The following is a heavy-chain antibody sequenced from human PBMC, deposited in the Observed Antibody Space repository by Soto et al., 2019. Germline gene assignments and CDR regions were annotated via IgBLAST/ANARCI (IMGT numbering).Heavy chain of an antibody. Sequence: GGSLRLSCAASGFTFSSYWMSWVRQAPGKGLEWVGRIKSKTDGGTTDYAAPVKGRFTISRDDSKNTLYLQMNSLKTEDTAVYYCTTGSDIVLVPAAMVDYWGQGALVTVSS. J-gene: IGHJ4*02. D-gene: IGHD2-2*01. V-gene: IGHV3-15*01. CDR1: GFTFSSYW. CDR3: TTGSDIVLVPAAMVDY. CDR2: IKSKTDGGTT.